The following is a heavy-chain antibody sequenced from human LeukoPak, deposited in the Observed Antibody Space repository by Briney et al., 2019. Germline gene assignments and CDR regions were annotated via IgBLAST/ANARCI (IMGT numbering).Heavy chain of an antibody. D-gene: IGHD3-9*01. J-gene: IGHJ6*02. CDR2: ISAYNGNT. Sequence: ASVKVSCKASGYTFPSYGLSWLRQAPGQGLEWMGWISAYNGNTNYAQKVQGRVTMTTDTATSTAYMELRSLRSDDTAVYYCARDILTGYLGIYYYGMDVWGQGTTVTVSS. CDR3: ARDILTGYLGIYYYGMDV. V-gene: IGHV1-18*01. CDR1: GYTFPSYG.